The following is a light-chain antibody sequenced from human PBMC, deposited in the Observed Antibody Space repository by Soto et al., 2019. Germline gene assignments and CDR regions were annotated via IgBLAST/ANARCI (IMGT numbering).Light chain of an antibody. V-gene: IGKV3-11*01. CDR3: QQRSEWPRWT. Sequence: EIVLTQPPDTLSLSPGERATLSCRASQSVSSHLAWYQQKPGQAPRPLIYDACKKATGIPNRFSGSGSGTDFTLTISSLEPEDFAIYYCQQRSEWPRWTFGQGTKGEVK. CDR1: QSVSSH. CDR2: DAC. J-gene: IGKJ1*01.